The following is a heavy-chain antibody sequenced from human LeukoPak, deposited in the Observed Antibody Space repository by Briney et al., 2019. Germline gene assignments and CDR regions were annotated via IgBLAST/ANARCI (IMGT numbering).Heavy chain of an antibody. CDR2: ISGSGGST. V-gene: IGHV3-23*01. CDR3: AKDDRLSTGYGSSDY. Sequence: GGSLRLSCAASGFTFSSYAMSWVRQAPGKGLEWVSAISGSGGSTYYVDSVKGRFTISRDNSKNTLYLQMNSLRAEDTAVYYCAKDDRLSTGYGSSDYWGQGTLVTVSS. D-gene: IGHD3-10*01. J-gene: IGHJ4*02. CDR1: GFTFSSYA.